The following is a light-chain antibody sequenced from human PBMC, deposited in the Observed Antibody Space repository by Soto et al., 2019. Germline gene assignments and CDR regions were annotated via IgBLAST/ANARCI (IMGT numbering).Light chain of an antibody. CDR3: SSYTSSSTTV. V-gene: IGLV2-14*01. Sequence: SVLPQAASVSVSAGQSITIPCPGTSSDVGGYNYVSWYQQHPGKAPKLMIYDVSNRPSGVSNRFSGPKSGNTASLTISGLQAEDEADYYCSSYTSSSTTVFGTGTKVTVL. J-gene: IGLJ1*01. CDR2: DVS. CDR1: SSDVGGYNY.